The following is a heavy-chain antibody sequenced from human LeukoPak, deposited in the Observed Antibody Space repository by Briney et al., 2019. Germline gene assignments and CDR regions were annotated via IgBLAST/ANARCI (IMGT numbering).Heavy chain of an antibody. V-gene: IGHV3-23*01. CDR1: GFTFSSYV. CDR3: AKPMLLNGPILPWDAFDI. J-gene: IGHJ3*02. CDR2: ISGSIGST. Sequence: GGSLRLSCAASGFTFSSYVMSWVRQAPGKGLEWVSAISGSIGSTYYSDSVKGRFTISRDNSENTLYLQLNSLRAEDTAVYYCAKPMLLNGPILPWDAFDIWGQGTMVTVSS. D-gene: IGHD4/OR15-4a*01.